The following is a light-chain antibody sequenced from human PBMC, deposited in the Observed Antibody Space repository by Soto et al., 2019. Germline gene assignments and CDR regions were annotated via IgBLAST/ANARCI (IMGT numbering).Light chain of an antibody. CDR2: DAS. J-gene: IGKJ4*01. CDR3: QQRSNWPLT. CDR1: QSISIY. Sequence: PGERATLSCRASQSISIYLAWYQQKPGQAPRLLIYDASNRATDIPDRFGGSGSGTDFTLTISSLEPEDFAIYYCQQRSNWPLTFGGGTKVDIK. V-gene: IGKV3-11*01.